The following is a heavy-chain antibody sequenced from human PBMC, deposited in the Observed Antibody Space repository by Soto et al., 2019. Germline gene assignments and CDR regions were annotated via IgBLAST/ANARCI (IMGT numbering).Heavy chain of an antibody. J-gene: IGHJ5*02. Sequence: SETLSLTCTVSGGSISSYYWSWIRQPPGKGLEWIGYIYYSGSTNYNPSLKSRVTISVDTSKNQFSLKLSSVTAADTAVYYCARLSNPRDCFDPWGQGTLVTVSS. CDR3: ARLSNPRDCFDP. V-gene: IGHV4-59*08. CDR2: IYYSGST. CDR1: GGSISSYY.